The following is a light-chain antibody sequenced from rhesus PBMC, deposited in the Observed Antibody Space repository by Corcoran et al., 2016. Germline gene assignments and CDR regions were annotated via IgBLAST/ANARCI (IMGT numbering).Light chain of an antibody. V-gene: IGKV1-74*01. J-gene: IGKJ3*01. CDR2: KAA. CDR1: ENVNNY. CDR3: QHNYGTPFT. Sequence: DIQMTQSPSSLSASVGDRVTITCRTSENVNNYLNWYQQKPRKAPKLLNYKAATLQSGVPSRFSGSGSGTDYTFTISSLQSEDVATYYCQHNYGTPFTFGPGTKLDIK.